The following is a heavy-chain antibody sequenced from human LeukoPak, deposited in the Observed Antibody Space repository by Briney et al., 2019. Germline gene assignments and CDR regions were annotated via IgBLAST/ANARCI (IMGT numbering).Heavy chain of an antibody. CDR1: GGSISSSSYY. D-gene: IGHD6-19*01. CDR3: ARTDQTLLAVAVPAGVGY. CDR2: IYYSGST. J-gene: IGHJ4*02. Sequence: SETLSLTCTVSGGSISSSSYYWGWIRQPPGKGLEWIGSIYYSGSTYYNPSLKSRVTISVDTSKNQFSLKLSSVTAADTAVYYCARTDQTLLAVAVPAGVGYWGQGTLVTVSS. V-gene: IGHV4-39*01.